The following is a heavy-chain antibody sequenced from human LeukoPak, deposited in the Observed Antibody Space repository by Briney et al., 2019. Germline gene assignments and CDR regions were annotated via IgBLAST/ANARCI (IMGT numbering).Heavy chain of an antibody. CDR3: ASGRGYGDFYYYYYMDV. CDR2: INPNGGGT. D-gene: IGHD4-17*01. V-gene: IGHV1-2*02. CDR1: GYTFTGYY. J-gene: IGHJ6*03. Sequence: GASVKVSCKASGYTFTGYYMHWVRQAPGQGLEWMGWINPNGGGTNYAQKFQGRVTMTRDTSISTAYMELSRLRSDDTAVYYCASGRGYGDFYYYYYMDVWGKGTTVTISS.